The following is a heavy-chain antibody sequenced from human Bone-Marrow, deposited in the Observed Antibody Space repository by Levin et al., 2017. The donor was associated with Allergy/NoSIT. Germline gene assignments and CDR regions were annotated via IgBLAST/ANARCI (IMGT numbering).Heavy chain of an antibody. CDR3: TRDLSSRLSLDAY. J-gene: IGHJ4*02. Sequence: GESLKISCAASGFTFSSYSMNWVRQAPGKGLEWVSSISSSGTYIYYADSMKRRFTIPRDNPKHSVYRKMKSLGGEETGVYYCTRDLSSRLSLDAYWGQGTLVNV. CDR1: GFTFSSYS. D-gene: IGHD2-2*01. V-gene: IGHV3-21*03. CDR2: ISSSGTYI.